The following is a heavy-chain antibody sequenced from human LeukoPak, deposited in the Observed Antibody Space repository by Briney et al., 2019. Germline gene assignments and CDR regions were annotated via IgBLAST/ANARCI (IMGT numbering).Heavy chain of an antibody. CDR3: ARGRRYCSSTSCSRGYYYYYGMDV. CDR1: GGSFSGCY. J-gene: IGHJ6*02. D-gene: IGHD2-2*01. CDR2: INHSGST. Sequence: PSETLSLTCAVYGGSFSGCYWSWIRQPPGKGLEWIGEINHSGSTNYNPSLKSRVTISVDTSKNQFSLKLSSVTAADTAVYYCARGRRYCSSTSCSRGYYYYYGMDVWGQGTTVTVSS. V-gene: IGHV4-34*01.